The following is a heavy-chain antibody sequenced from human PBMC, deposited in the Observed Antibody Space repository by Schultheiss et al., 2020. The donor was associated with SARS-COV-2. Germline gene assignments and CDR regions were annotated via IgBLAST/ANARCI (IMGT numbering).Heavy chain of an antibody. CDR3: VRGARDYGDSPPYYSCNGVHV. V-gene: IGHV4-4*07. CDR1: GGSFSNYY. CDR2: VYASGKT. Sequence: SETLSLTCPVAGGSFSNYYRGWIRQSAGKGLEWIGRVYASGKTTSNPSLGSRVTMSIDASRRQFSLILRSLTAADTAVYFCVRGARDYGDSPPYYSCNGVHVWGQGTTVTVSS. D-gene: IGHD4/OR15-4a*01. J-gene: IGHJ6*02.